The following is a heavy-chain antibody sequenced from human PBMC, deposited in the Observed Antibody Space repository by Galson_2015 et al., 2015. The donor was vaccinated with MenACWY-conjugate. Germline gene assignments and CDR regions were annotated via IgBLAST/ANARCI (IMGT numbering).Heavy chain of an antibody. Sequence: SLRLSCAASGFTFSNSWMNWIRQAPGSGLEWVANIHPEGSRRTYVDSVKGRFTISRDNAENSVYLEMNSLRPEDTAVFYCAAWTADDNYWAQGTLVTVSS. V-gene: IGHV3-7*01. D-gene: IGHD3/OR15-3a*01. CDR2: IHPEGSRR. CDR1: GFTFSNSW. J-gene: IGHJ4*02. CDR3: AAWTADDNY.